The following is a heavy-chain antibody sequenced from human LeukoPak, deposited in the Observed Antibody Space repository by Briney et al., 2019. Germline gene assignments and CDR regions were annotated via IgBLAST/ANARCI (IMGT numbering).Heavy chain of an antibody. D-gene: IGHD2-15*01. Sequence: ASVKVSCKASGYTFTGYHMHWVRQAPGQGLEWMAWINPNSGGTKYAQKFQGRVTMTRDTSISTAYMEVSSLRSDDTAVYYCARALGYCSGGSCSRGFGYWGQGTLVTVSS. J-gene: IGHJ4*02. CDR3: ARALGYCSGGSCSRGFGY. V-gene: IGHV1-2*02. CDR2: INPNSGGT. CDR1: GYTFTGYH.